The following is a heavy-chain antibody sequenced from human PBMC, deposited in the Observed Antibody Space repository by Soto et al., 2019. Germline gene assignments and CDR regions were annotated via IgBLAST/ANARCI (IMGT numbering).Heavy chain of an antibody. CDR1: GFPRDKYG. Sequence: GRNLRISCAASGFPRDKYGMNFVRQAPGKGLECVSSISFSGDDIYYADSVKGRFTISRDNARNSLYLQMNRLGVDDTALYFCSRATYHWLHEFWGRRTQVTGSS. CDR2: ISFSGDDI. CDR3: SRATYHWLHEF. V-gene: IGHV3-21*01. J-gene: IGHJ1*01. D-gene: IGHD5-12*01.